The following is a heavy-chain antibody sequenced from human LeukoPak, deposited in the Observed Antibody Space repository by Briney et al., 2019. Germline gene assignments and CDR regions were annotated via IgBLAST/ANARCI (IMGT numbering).Heavy chain of an antibody. CDR3: ARDGKDIVVVPADIGDY. CDR1: GFTFSSYG. D-gene: IGHD2-2*01. J-gene: IGHJ4*02. Sequence: GGSLRLSCAASGFTFSSYGMHWVRQAPGKGLEWVAVISYDGSNKYYADSVKGRFTISRDNAKNSLYLQMNSLRDEDTAVYYCARDGKDIVVVPADIGDYWGQGTLVTVSS. V-gene: IGHV3-30*03. CDR2: ISYDGSNK.